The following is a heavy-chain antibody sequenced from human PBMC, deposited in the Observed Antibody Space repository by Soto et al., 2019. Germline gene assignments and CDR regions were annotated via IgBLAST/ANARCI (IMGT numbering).Heavy chain of an antibody. CDR3: ARESGENWTYEAH. CDR1: GAYISDFS. V-gene: IGHV4-4*07. D-gene: IGHD1-7*01. CDR2: ITVNGNT. Sequence: QVQQLESGPGLLKPWDTLSLTCTVSGAYISDFSWSWIRQPAGKGLEWIGRITVNGNTQYNPSFRSRVTMSMDTSRNQFSLNLQSATAADTALYYCARESGENWTYEAHWGQGTLVTVSS. J-gene: IGHJ1*01.